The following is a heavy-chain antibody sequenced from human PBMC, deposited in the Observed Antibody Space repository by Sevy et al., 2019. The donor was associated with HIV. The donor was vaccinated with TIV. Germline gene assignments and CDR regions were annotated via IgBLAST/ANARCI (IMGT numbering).Heavy chain of an antibody. D-gene: IGHD4-17*01. V-gene: IGHV1-18*01. Sequence: ASVKVSCKTSGYMFTIYGITWVRQAPGQGLEWMGWISAYSGNTNYAQKLQDRVTMTTDTSTSTAYMELRSLRSDDTAVYYCTRDNSHSQYGAFGFWGQGTMVTVSS. CDR2: ISAYSGNT. J-gene: IGHJ3*01. CDR1: GYMFTIYG. CDR3: TRDNSHSQYGAFGF.